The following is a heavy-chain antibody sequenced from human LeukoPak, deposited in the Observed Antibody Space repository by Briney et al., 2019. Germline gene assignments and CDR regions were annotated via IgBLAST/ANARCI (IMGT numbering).Heavy chain of an antibody. CDR1: GFTFSSYW. CDR2: IKQDGSEK. D-gene: IGHD6-13*01. Sequence: GGSLRLSCAASGFTFSSYWMSWVRQAPGKGLEWVANIKQDGSEKYYVDSVKGRFTISRDNSKNTLYLQMNSLRANDTAVYYCAKNSGTWYFFDSWGQGTLVTVSS. J-gene: IGHJ4*02. V-gene: IGHV3-7*03. CDR3: AKNSGTWYFFDS.